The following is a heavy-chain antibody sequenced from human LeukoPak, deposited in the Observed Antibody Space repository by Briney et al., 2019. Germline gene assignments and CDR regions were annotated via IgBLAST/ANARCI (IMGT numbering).Heavy chain of an antibody. CDR2: IYYSGST. V-gene: IGHV4-59*01. CDR1: GGSISSYY. Sequence: SETLSLTCTVSGGSISSYYWSWIRQPPGKGLEWIGYIYYSGSTNYNPSLKSRVTISVDTSKNQFSLKLSSVTAADTAVYYCARDREVGASGAFDIWGQGTMVTVSS. CDR3: ARDREVGASGAFDI. D-gene: IGHD1-26*01. J-gene: IGHJ3*02.